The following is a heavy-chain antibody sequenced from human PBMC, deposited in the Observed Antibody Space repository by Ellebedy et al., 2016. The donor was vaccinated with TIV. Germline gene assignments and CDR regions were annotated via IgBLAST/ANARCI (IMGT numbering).Heavy chain of an antibody. CDR3: ARLVQARDGYDHYAMDV. D-gene: IGHD5-24*01. V-gene: IGHV3-33*01. J-gene: IGHJ6*02. CDR1: GSSFSRYG. CDR2: LWSDGSYI. Sequence: PGGSLRLSCAASGSSFSRYGMHWVRQAPGKGLEWVAVLWSDGSYIDYAESVKGRFSISRDNPTNTLYLQMNSLRVEDTGVYYSARLVQARDGYDHYAMDVWGQGTTVTVSS.